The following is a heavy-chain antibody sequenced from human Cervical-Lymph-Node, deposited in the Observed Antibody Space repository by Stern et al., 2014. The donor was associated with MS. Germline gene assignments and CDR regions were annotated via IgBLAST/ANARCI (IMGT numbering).Heavy chain of an antibody. CDR1: GFTFSSYD. J-gene: IGHJ4*02. V-gene: IGHV3-13*01. Sequence: EVQLVESGGGLVQPGGSLRLSCAASGFTFSSYDMHWVRQATGKGLEWVSAIGTAGDTHYPGSVKGRFTISRENAKNSLYLQMNSLRAGDTAVYYCARGYSGYDYPVFFDYWGQGTLVTVSS. CDR3: ARGYSGYDYPVFFDY. D-gene: IGHD5-12*01. CDR2: IGTAGDT.